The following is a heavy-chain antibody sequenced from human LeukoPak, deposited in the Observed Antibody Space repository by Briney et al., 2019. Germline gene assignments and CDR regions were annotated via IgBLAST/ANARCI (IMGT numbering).Heavy chain of an antibody. J-gene: IGHJ4*02. CDR1: GYTFTGYY. CDR2: INPNSGGT. Sequence: ASVKVSCKASGYTFTGYYMHCVRQAPGQGLEWMGWINPNSGGTNYAQKFQGRVTMTRDKSISTAYMELSRLRSDDTAVYHCARDAAEYQLPTDYWGQGTLVTVSS. V-gene: IGHV1-2*02. CDR3: ARDAAEYQLPTDY. D-gene: IGHD2-2*01.